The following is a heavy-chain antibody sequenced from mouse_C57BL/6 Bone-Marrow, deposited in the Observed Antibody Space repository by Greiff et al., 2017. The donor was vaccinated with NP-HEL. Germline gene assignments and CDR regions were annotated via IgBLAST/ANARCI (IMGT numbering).Heavy chain of an antibody. Sequence: EVKVVESGGGLVQPGGSLKLSCAASGFTFSDYYMYWVRQTPEKRLEWVAYISNGGGSTYYPDTVKGRFTISRDNAKNTLYLQMSRLKSEDTAMYYCARHYYGDYFDYWGQGTTLTVSS. J-gene: IGHJ2*01. CDR3: ARHYYGDYFDY. CDR2: ISNGGGST. D-gene: IGHD1-1*01. CDR1: GFTFSDYY. V-gene: IGHV5-12*01.